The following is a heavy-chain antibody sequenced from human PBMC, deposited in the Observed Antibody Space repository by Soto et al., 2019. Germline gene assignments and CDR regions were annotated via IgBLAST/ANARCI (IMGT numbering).Heavy chain of an antibody. D-gene: IGHD3-22*01. Sequence: QVQLVESGGDVVQPGRSLRLSCAVSGFIFNNYVIHWVRQAPGKELEWVALTASDGNKVYADSVKDRFTISRDSPNNKVNLEMNSLRSEDTAVYYCAREDESSGYAGTFRHWGQGTLVTVSP. CDR3: AREDESSGYAGTFRH. V-gene: IGHV3-30-3*01. J-gene: IGHJ1*01. CDR2: TASDGNK. CDR1: GFIFNNYV.